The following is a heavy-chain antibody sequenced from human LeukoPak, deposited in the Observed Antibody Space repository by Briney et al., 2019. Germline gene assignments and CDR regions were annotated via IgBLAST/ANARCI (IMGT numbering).Heavy chain of an antibody. CDR1: GGSISSSSYY. CDR3: ARSPDYYDSSGYSETFDY. J-gene: IGHJ4*02. V-gene: IGHV4-39*07. D-gene: IGHD3-22*01. Sequence: SETLSLTCTVSGGSISSSSYYWGWIRQPPGKGLEWIGSIYYSGSTYYNPSLKSRVTISVDTSKNQFSLKLSSVTAADTAVYYCARSPDYYDSSGYSETFDYWGQGTLVTVSS. CDR2: IYYSGST.